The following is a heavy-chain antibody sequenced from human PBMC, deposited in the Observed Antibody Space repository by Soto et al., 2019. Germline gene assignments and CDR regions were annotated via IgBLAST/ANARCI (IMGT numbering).Heavy chain of an antibody. CDR1: GGSFSGYY. CDR3: ASIIAAAGTYYYYGMDV. V-gene: IGHV4-34*01. Sequence: SGTLSLTCADYGGSFSGYYWSWIRQPPGKGLEWIGEINHSGSTNYNPSLKSRVTISVDTSKNQFSLKLSSVTAADTAVYYCASIIAAAGTYYYYGMDVWGQGTTVTVSS. J-gene: IGHJ6*02. CDR2: INHSGST. D-gene: IGHD6-13*01.